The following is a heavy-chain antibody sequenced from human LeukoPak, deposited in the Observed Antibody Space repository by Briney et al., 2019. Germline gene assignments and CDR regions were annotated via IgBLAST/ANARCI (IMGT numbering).Heavy chain of an antibody. CDR3: AKDMSERYGYYPDY. Sequence: GGSLRLSCAASGFTFDDSAMHWVRQAPGKGLEWVSLISWDGGSTYYADSVKGRFTISRDNSKNSLYLQMNSLRAEDTALYYCAKDMSERYGYYPDYWGQGTLVTVSS. V-gene: IGHV3-43D*03. CDR2: ISWDGGST. D-gene: IGHD5-18*01. J-gene: IGHJ4*02. CDR1: GFTFDDSA.